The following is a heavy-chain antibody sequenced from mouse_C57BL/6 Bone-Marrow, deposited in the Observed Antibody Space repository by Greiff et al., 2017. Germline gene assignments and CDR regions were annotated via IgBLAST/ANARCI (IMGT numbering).Heavy chain of an antibody. V-gene: IGHV1-64*01. CDR3: AREGGYYPWFAY. Sequence: QVQLQQPGAELVKPGASVKLSCKASGYTFTSYWMHWVKQRPGQGLEWIGMIHPNSGSTNYNEKFKSKATLTVAKSSSTAYMQLSSLTSEDSAVYYCAREGGYYPWFAYGGQGTLVTVSA. D-gene: IGHD2-1*01. CDR2: IHPNSGST. CDR1: GYTFTSYW. J-gene: IGHJ3*01.